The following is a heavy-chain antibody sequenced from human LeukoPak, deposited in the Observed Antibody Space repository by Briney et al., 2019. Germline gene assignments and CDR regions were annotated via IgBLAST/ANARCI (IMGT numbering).Heavy chain of an antibody. CDR1: GGSFSGYY. J-gene: IGHJ4*02. V-gene: IGHV4-34*01. Sequence: SETLSLTCAVYGGSFSGYYWSWIRQPPGKGLEWIGEINHSGSTNYNPSLKSRVTISVDTSKNQSSLKLSSVTAADTAVYYCARHGRVWFGELSYSAARRFDYWGQGTLVTVSS. CDR2: INHSGST. D-gene: IGHD3-10*01. CDR3: ARHGRVWFGELSYSAARRFDY.